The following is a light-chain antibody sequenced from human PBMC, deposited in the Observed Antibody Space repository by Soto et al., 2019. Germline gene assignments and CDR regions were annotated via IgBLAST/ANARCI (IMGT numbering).Light chain of an antibody. CDR2: DVS. V-gene: IGLV2-11*01. CDR3: CSYAGSYSYV. J-gene: IGLJ1*01. Sequence: QAVVTQPRSVSGSPGQSVTISCTGTSSDVGGYNYVSWYQQHPGKAPKLIIYDVSKRPSGVPDRFSGSKSGNTASLTISWLLAEDEADYYCCSYAGSYSYVFGTGTKLTVL. CDR1: SSDVGGYNY.